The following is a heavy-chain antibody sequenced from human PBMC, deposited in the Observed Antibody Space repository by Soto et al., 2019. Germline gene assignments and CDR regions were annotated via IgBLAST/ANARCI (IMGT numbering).Heavy chain of an antibody. D-gene: IGHD3-22*01. CDR3: ARNYYDRSYFDY. V-gene: IGHV1-69*01. Sequence: QVQLVQSGAEVKKPGYSVKVSCKASGGTFSSYAISWVRQAPGQGLEWMGGIIPIFGTANYAQKFQGRVTITADESTSTAYMELSSLISEDTAVYYCARNYYDRSYFDYWGQGTLVTVSS. CDR2: IIPIFGTA. CDR1: GGTFSSYA. J-gene: IGHJ4*02.